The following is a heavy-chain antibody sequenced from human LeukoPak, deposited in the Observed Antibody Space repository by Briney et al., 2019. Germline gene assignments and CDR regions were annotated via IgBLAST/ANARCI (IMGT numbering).Heavy chain of an antibody. J-gene: IGHJ4*02. CDR3: AGGGAIFTFFDY. D-gene: IGHD2/OR15-2a*01. CDR1: GDSNSSGDYY. Sequence: SQTLALICTVSGDSNSSGDYYWNWLRQPAGKGLEWIRRVVPGDSTHYSPSLRSRVSISADTSKNHVSLKLTPVTADDTAVYFCAGGGAIFTFFDYWGQGTLVTVSS. CDR2: VVPGDST. V-gene: IGHV4-61*02.